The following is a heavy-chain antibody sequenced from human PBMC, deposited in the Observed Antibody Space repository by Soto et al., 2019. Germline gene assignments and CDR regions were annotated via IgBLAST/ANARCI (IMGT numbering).Heavy chain of an antibody. CDR2: IYDNGIT. Sequence: QVPLQESGPGLVKPSQTLSLTCNVSGGSISGGRYYWNWIRQHPGKGLEWIGNIYDNGITYYNPSLKSRVIISEDTSKNQFSLRLSSVTAADTAVSYCTRDRGFGMDVWGQGTTVTVSS. J-gene: IGHJ6*02. V-gene: IGHV4-31*03. CDR1: GGSISGGRYY. CDR3: TRDRGFGMDV.